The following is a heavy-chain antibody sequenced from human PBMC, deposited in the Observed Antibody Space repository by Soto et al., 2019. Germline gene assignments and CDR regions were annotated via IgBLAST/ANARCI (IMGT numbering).Heavy chain of an antibody. D-gene: IGHD2-15*01. J-gene: IGHJ4*02. CDR3: ARWGGRYCSGGSCYFLDY. CDR2: INHSGST. Sequence: QVQLQQWGAGLLKPSETLSLTCAVYGGSFSGYYWSWIRQPPGKGLEWIGEINHSGSTNYNPSIKSRVTISVDTSKNQFSLKLSSVTAADTAVYYCARWGGRYCSGGSCYFLDYWGQGTLVTVSS. CDR1: GGSFSGYY. V-gene: IGHV4-34*01.